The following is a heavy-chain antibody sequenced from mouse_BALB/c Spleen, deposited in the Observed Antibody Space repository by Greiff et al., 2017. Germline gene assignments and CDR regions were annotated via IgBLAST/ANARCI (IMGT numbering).Heavy chain of an antibody. CDR2: ISTYYGDA. D-gene: IGHD1-1*01. J-gene: IGHJ4*01. CDR1: GYTFTDYA. CDR3: ARWGHYGGSSRYAMDY. Sequence: QVQLQQSGPELVKPGASVKISCKGSGYTFTDYAMHWVKQSPAKSLEWIGVISTYYGDASYNQKFKGKATMTVDKSSSTAYMELARLTSEDSAIYYGARWGHYGGSSRYAMDYWGQGTSVTVSS. V-gene: IGHV1-67*01.